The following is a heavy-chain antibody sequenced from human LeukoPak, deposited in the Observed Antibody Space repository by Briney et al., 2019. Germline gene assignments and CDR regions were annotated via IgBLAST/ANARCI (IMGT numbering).Heavy chain of an antibody. J-gene: IGHJ4*02. V-gene: IGHV4-34*01. CDR1: GGSFSGYY. D-gene: IGHD5-24*01. CDR2: INHSGST. Sequence: SETLSLTCAVYGGSFSGYYWSWIRQPPGKGLEWIGEINHSGSTNYNPSLKSRVTISVDTSKNQFSLKLSSVTAADTAVYYCARHQRGDGYNRWGQGTLVTVSS. CDR3: ARHQRGDGYNR.